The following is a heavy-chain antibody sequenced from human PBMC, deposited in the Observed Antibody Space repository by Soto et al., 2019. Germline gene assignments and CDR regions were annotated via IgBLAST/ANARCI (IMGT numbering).Heavy chain of an antibody. V-gene: IGHV3-23*01. CDR1: GFTFGNYA. D-gene: IGHD2-21*02. CDR2: IVASGGRT. CDR3: VKDLVVLSAIFDS. Sequence: AESLRLSCAASGFTFGNYAMGWVRQAPGKGLKWVSGIVASGGRTFYADSAKGRFTISRDNSRSTLYLQMNSLRADDTAVYYCVKDLVVLSAIFDSWGRGTLVTVSS. J-gene: IGHJ4*02.